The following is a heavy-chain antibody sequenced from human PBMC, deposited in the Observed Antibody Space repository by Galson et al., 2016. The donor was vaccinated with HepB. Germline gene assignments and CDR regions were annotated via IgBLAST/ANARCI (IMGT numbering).Heavy chain of an antibody. Sequence: SLRLSCAASGFTFSNFWMHWVRQAPGKGLMWVSRISRDGGVTNHADSVKGRFSISRDNAKNTLDLQMSSLRVDDTAVYFCAKDLRDGTYYLDYWGQGTLVTVTA. CDR1: GFTFSNFW. J-gene: IGHJ4*02. CDR3: AKDLRDGTYYLDY. V-gene: IGHV3-74*01. D-gene: IGHD5-24*01. CDR2: ISRDGGVT.